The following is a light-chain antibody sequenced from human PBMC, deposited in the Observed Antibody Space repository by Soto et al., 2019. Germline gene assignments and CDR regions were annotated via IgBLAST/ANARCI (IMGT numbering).Light chain of an antibody. J-gene: IGLJ1*01. CDR1: SSNIGGNS. CDR2: DDN. Sequence: QSAMTQPPSVSAAPGQKVTISCSGSSSNIGGNSVSWYQQLPGTAPKLLIYDDNTRPSGIPDRFSGSKSGTSATLGITGFQTGDEADYYCGSWDSSLSAYVFGTGTKLTVL. V-gene: IGLV1-51*01. CDR3: GSWDSSLSAYV.